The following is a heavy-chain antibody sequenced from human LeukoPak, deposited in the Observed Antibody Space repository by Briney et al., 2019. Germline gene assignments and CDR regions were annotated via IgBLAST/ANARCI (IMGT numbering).Heavy chain of an antibody. Sequence: SETLSLTCAVYGGSFSGYYWSWIRQPPGKGLEWIGEINHSGSTNYNPSLKSRVTISVDTSKNQFSLKLSSVTAADTAVYYCAREYTLYRSGWFLDYWGQGTVVTVSS. V-gene: IGHV4-34*01. CDR1: GGSFSGYY. CDR3: AREYTLYRSGWFLDY. CDR2: INHSGST. J-gene: IGHJ4*02. D-gene: IGHD6-19*01.